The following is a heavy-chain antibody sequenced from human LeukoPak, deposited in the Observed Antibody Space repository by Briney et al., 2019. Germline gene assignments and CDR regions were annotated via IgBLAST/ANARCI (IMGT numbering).Heavy chain of an antibody. CDR3: AKGNGYSYGRYYFDY. J-gene: IGHJ4*02. D-gene: IGHD5-18*01. V-gene: IGHV3-23*01. CDR2: ITASGGNT. Sequence: GGSLRLSCAASGFTFSSYAMGWVRQAPGKGLEWVSAITASGGNTYYADSVKGRFTTSRDNSKNTLYLQVNSLRAEDTAVYYCAKGNGYSYGRYYFDYWGQGTLVTVSS. CDR1: GFTFSSYA.